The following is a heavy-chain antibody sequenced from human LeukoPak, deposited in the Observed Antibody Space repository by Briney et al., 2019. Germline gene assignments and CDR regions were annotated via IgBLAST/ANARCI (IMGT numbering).Heavy chain of an antibody. CDR3: ARGLRDNWNVFDY. CDR1: GGSISSSSYY. V-gene: IGHV4-61*02. J-gene: IGHJ4*02. D-gene: IGHD1-1*01. CDR2: IYSSGST. Sequence: SETLSLTCTVSGGSISSSSYYWSWIRQPAGKGLQWIGRIYSSGSTTYNPSLKSRVTMSVDTSKDQFSLKLSSVTAADTAVYYCARGLRDNWNVFDYWGQGTLVTVSS.